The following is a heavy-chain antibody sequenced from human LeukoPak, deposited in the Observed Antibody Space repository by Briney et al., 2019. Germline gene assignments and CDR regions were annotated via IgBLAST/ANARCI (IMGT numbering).Heavy chain of an antibody. Sequence: MSGGSLRLSCAASGFTFSDYYMSWIRQAPGKGLEWVSYISSSGSTIYYADSVKGRFTISRDNAKNSLYLQMNSLRAEDTAVYYCARDLGSSGYGDLGWYFDLWGRGTLVTVSS. V-gene: IGHV3-11*01. CDR3: ARDLGSSGYGDLGWYFDL. CDR2: ISSSGSTI. CDR1: GFTFSDYY. J-gene: IGHJ2*01. D-gene: IGHD3-22*01.